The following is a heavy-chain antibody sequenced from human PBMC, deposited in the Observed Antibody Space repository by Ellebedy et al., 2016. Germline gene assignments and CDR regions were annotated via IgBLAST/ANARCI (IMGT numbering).Heavy chain of an antibody. CDR2: INHSGST. Sequence: SETLSLXXAVYGGSFSGYYWSWIRQPPGKGLEWIGEINHSGSTNYNPSLKSRVTISVDTSKNQFSLKLSSVTAADTAVYYCASGTTFYYYMDVWGKGTTVTVSS. CDR3: ASGTTFYYYMDV. J-gene: IGHJ6*03. V-gene: IGHV4-34*01. D-gene: IGHD1-7*01. CDR1: GGSFSGYY.